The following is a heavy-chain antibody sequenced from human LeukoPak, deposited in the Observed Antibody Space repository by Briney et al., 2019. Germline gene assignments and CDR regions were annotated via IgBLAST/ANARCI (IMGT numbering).Heavy chain of an antibody. V-gene: IGHV1-8*01. CDR1: GYTFTSYD. J-gene: IGHJ4*02. Sequence: ASVKVSCKAYGYTFTSYDINWVRQATGQGLEWMGWMNPNSGNTGYAQKFQGWVTMTRDTSISTAYMELSRLRSDDTAVYYCARVPDWNDPHYWGQGTLVTVSS. CDR2: MNPNSGNT. CDR3: ARVPDWNDPHY. D-gene: IGHD1-1*01.